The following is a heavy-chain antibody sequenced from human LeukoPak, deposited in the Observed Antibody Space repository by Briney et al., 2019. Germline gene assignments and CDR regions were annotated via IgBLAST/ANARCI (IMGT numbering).Heavy chain of an antibody. CDR3: ARDRYYDFWSGYYYPYFDY. D-gene: IGHD3-3*01. CDR1: GGSISSYY. Sequence: PSETLSLTCTVSGGSISSYYWSWIRQPAGKGLEWIGRTYTSGSTNYNPSLKSRVTMSVDTSKNQFSLKLSSVTAADTAVYYCARDRYYDFWSGYYYPYFDYWGQGTLVTVSS. J-gene: IGHJ4*02. CDR2: TYTSGST. V-gene: IGHV4-4*07.